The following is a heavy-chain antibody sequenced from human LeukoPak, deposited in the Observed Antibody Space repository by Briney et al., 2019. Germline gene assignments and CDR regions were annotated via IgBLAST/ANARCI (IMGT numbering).Heavy chain of an antibody. D-gene: IGHD2-21*01. CDR1: GYSFTGYY. J-gene: IGHJ4*02. V-gene: IGHV1-2*02. Sequence: ASVKVSCKASGYSFTGYYIHWVRQAPGQGLEWMGWIIPHSGGTHYAQKFQGRVTMTRDTSTSTAYMELSRLISDDTAVYYCATISQHLLFLEDYWGQGTLVTVSS. CDR3: ATISQHLLFLEDY. CDR2: IIPHSGGT.